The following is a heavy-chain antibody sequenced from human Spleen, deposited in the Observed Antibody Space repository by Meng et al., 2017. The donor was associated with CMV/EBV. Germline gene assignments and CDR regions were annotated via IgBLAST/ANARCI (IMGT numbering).Heavy chain of an antibody. CDR3: AKDKHTSGWPYYFDS. CDR1: GFTFISYG. Sequence: GGSLRLSCAASGFTFISYGMHWVRQAPGKGLEWVSLISWDGGRANYADSVKGRFTVSRDNNKNSLYLQMDSLTTEDTALYYCAKDKHTSGWPYYFDSWGQGTLVTVSS. CDR2: ISWDGGRA. J-gene: IGHJ4*02. V-gene: IGHV3-43*02. D-gene: IGHD6-19*01.